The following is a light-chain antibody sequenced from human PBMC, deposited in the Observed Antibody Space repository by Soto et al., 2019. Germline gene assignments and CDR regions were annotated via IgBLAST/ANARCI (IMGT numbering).Light chain of an antibody. CDR2: GNS. J-gene: IGLJ3*02. CDR1: SSNIGAGYD. V-gene: IGLV1-40*01. Sequence: QLVLTQPPSVSGAPGQRVTISCTGSSSNIGAGYDVHWYLHLPGTAPKLLIFGNSHRPSGVPDRFSASKSGTSASLAITGLQAEDEADYYCAAWDDSLNGWVFGGGTKVTVL. CDR3: AAWDDSLNGWV.